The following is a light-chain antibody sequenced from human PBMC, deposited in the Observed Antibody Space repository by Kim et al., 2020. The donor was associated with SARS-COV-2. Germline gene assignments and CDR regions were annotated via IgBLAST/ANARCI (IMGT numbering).Light chain of an antibody. CDR2: DND. CDR3: ATWDTSLGAGV. J-gene: IGLJ2*01. CDR1: FSNIGNNY. V-gene: IGLV1-51*01. Sequence: GQKVPISCSGSFSNIGNNYVSWYQQLPGTAPKLLIFDNDHRPSRIPDRFSASKSGTSATLDISGLQTGDEADYYCATWDTSLGAGVFGGGTQLTVL.